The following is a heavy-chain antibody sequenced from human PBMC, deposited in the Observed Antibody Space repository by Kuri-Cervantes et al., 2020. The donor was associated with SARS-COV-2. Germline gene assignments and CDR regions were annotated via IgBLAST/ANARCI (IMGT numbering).Heavy chain of an antibody. V-gene: IGHV3-30*02. Sequence: LSLTCAASGFTFSSYGMHWVRQAPGKGLEWVAFIRYDGSNKYYADSVKGRFTISRDNSKNTLYLQMNSLRAEDTAVYYCARGSSPLGVTYDYWGQGTLVTVSS. J-gene: IGHJ4*02. CDR2: IRYDGSNK. D-gene: IGHD3-10*01. CDR3: ARGSSPLGVTYDY. CDR1: GFTFSSYG.